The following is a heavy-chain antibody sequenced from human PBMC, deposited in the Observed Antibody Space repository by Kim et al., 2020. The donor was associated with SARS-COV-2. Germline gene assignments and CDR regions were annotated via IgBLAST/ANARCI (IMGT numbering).Heavy chain of an antibody. J-gene: IGHJ4*02. D-gene: IGHD2-2*01. V-gene: IGHV3-30*18. CDR1: GFTFSSYG. CDR3: AKDPGSRY. Sequence: GGSLRLSCAASGFTFSSYGMHWVRQAPGKGLEWVAVISYDGSNKYYADSVKGRFTISRDNSKNTLYLQMNSLRAEDTAVYYCAKDPGSRYWGQGTLVTVSS. CDR2: ISYDGSNK.